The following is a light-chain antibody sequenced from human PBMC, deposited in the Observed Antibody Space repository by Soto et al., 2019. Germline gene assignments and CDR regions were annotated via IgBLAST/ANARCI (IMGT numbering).Light chain of an antibody. CDR3: LLFYSGARGV. CDR1: TGAVTSGHY. J-gene: IGLJ2*01. Sequence: QTVVTQEPSLTVSPGGTVTLTCGSSTGAVTSGHYPYWFQQKPGQAPRTLIYDTSNKHSWTPARFSGSLLGGKAALTLSGAQPEDEADYYCLLFYSGARGVFGGGTQLTVL. CDR2: DTS. V-gene: IGLV7-46*01.